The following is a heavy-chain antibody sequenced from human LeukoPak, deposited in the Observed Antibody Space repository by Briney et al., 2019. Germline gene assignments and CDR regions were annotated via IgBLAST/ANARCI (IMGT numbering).Heavy chain of an antibody. V-gene: IGHV1-69*01. CDR2: IIPVFGTA. Sequence: SVKVSCRAYGGTFSSYAISWVRQAPGHGLEWMGAIIPVFGTADYAQKFQGRVTITADESTSTAYMELSSLRSEDTAVYYCARRGIAEAASPSGFDPWGQGTLVTVSS. CDR1: GGTFSSYA. D-gene: IGHD6-19*01. CDR3: ARRGIAEAASPSGFDP. J-gene: IGHJ5*02.